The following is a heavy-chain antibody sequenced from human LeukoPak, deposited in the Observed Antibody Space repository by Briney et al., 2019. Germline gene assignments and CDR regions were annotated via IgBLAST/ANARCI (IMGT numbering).Heavy chain of an antibody. Sequence: GESLKISCKGSGYSFTSYWIGWVRQMPGKGLEWMGIIYPGDSDTRYSPSFQGQVTISADKSISTAYLQWSSLKASDTAMYYCARSRLAGSYSPAEYFQHWGQGTLVTVSS. CDR3: ARSRLAGSYSPAEYFQH. V-gene: IGHV5-51*01. CDR2: IYPGDSDT. CDR1: GYSFTSYW. D-gene: IGHD1-26*01. J-gene: IGHJ1*01.